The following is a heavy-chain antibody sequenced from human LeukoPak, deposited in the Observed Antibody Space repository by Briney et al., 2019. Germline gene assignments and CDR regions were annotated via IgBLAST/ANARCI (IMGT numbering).Heavy chain of an antibody. D-gene: IGHD6-19*01. CDR2: IRYDGSNK. CDR1: GFTFGSYG. V-gene: IGHV3-30*02. Sequence: GGSLRLSCAASGFTFGSYGMHWVRQAPGKGLEWVAFIRYDGSNKYYADSVKGRFTISRDNSKNTLYLQMNSLRAEDTAVYYCARGMQQWLVLKSWGQGTLVTVSS. J-gene: IGHJ5*02. CDR3: ARGMQQWLVLKS.